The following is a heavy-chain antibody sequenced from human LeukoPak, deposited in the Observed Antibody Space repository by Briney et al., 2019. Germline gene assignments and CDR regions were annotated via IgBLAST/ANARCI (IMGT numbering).Heavy chain of an antibody. J-gene: IGHJ6*02. CDR3: ARGRDYGSGSPYGVDV. CDR2: INPNSGGT. V-gene: IGHV1-2*02. D-gene: IGHD3-10*01. CDR1: GYTFTAYY. Sequence: GASVKVSCKASGYTFTAYYMHWVRQAPGQGLEWMGWINPNSGGTNYAQNFQGRVTMTRDTSISTAYMGLSRLRSDDTAVYYCARGRDYGSGSPYGVDVWGQGTTVTVSS.